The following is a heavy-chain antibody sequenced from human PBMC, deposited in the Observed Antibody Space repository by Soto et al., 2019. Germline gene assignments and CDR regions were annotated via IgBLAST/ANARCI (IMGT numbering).Heavy chain of an antibody. CDR3: AKDLNYYDSSGPEAFDI. Sequence: PGGSRRLSCAASVFTFSSYAMSWVRQAPGKGLEWVSAISGSGGSTYYADRVKSRITIYRDNSKNTLYLQMNSLRAEDTAVYYCAKDLNYYDSSGPEAFDIWGQGTMVTVSS. D-gene: IGHD3-22*01. CDR1: VFTFSSYA. V-gene: IGHV3-23*01. J-gene: IGHJ3*02. CDR2: ISGSGGST.